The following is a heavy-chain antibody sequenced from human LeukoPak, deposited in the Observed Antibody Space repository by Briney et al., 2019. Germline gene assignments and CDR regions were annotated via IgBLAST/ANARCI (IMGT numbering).Heavy chain of an antibody. CDR1: GGSISSSSYY. CDR2: IYYSGST. D-gene: IGHD1-26*01. J-gene: IGHJ4*02. V-gene: IGHV4-39*01. CDR3: ARLGATGHY. Sequence: SETLSLTCTVSGGSISSSSYYWGWIRQPPGKGLEWIGSIYYSGSTYYNPSLKSRVTISVDTSKNQFSLKLSSVTAADTAAYYCARLGATGHYWGQGTLVTVSS.